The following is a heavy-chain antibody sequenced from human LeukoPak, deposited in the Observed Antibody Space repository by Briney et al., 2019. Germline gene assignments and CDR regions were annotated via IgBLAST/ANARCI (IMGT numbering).Heavy chain of an antibody. Sequence: GGSLRLSCAASGFTFTSYSMNWVRQAPGKGLEWVSTISGGGSSTYYADSVKGRFTISRDNSKNTLCLQVNSLRAEDTAVYYCAKGGKWDVTPFDYWGQGTLVTVSS. J-gene: IGHJ4*02. V-gene: IGHV3-23*01. CDR1: GFTFTSYS. D-gene: IGHD1-26*01. CDR3: AKGGKWDVTPFDY. CDR2: ISGGGSST.